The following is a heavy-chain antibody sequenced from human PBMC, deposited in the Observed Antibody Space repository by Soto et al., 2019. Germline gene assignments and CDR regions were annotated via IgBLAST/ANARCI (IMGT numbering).Heavy chain of an antibody. CDR1: GGSISSYY. Sequence: SETLSLTCTVSGGSISSYYWSWIRQPPGKGLEWIGYIYYSGSTNYNPSLKSRVTISVDTSKNQFSLKLSSVTAADTAVYYCARGYLGDFGGMGGYYYYYMDVWGKGTTVTVSS. CDR2: IYYSGST. J-gene: IGHJ6*03. CDR3: ARGYLGDFGGMGGYYYYYMDV. D-gene: IGHD3-3*01. V-gene: IGHV4-59*08.